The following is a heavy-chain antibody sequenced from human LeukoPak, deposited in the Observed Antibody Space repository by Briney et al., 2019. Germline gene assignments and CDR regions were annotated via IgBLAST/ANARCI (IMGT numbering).Heavy chain of an antibody. J-gene: IGHJ4*02. CDR3: ARHGYIQFWLY. V-gene: IGHV4-39*01. Sequence: PSETLSLTCTVSGASLSRDTYFWGWIRQSPEKGLEWIGSIDSSGTTHYNSSLKSRVVISVDTSRNEVSLNLTSVTSADTAAYYCARHGYIQFWLYWGQGTQVIVSS. CDR2: IDSSGTT. CDR1: GASLSRDTYF. D-gene: IGHD5-18*01.